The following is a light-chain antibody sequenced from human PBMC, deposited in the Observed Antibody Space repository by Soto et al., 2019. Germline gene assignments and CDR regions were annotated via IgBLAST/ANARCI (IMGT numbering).Light chain of an antibody. CDR2: EVS. CDR3: SSYTSSSTLVV. J-gene: IGLJ2*01. CDR1: SRDVGGYNY. Sequence: QSVLTQPASVSGSPGQSITISCTGTSRDVGGYNYVSWYQQHPGKAPKLMIYEVSNRPSGVSNRFSGSKSGNTASLTISGRQAEDEADYYCSSYTSSSTLVVFGGGTKLTVL. V-gene: IGLV2-14*01.